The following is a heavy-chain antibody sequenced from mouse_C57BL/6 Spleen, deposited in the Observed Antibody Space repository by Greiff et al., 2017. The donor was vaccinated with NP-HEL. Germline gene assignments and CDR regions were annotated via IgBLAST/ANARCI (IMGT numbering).Heavy chain of an antibody. J-gene: IGHJ3*01. CDR1: GYSITSGYY. CDR2: ISYDGSN. Sequence: EVQLVESGPGLVKPSQSLSLTCSVTGYSITSGYYWNWIRQFPGNKLEWMGYISYDGSNNYNPSLKNRISITRDTSKNQFFLKLNSVTTEDTATYYCAREGYGSSYRFAYWGQGTLVTVSA. CDR3: AREGYGSSYRFAY. V-gene: IGHV3-6*01. D-gene: IGHD1-1*01.